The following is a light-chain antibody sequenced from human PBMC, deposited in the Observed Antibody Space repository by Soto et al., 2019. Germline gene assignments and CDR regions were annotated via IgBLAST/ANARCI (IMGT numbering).Light chain of an antibody. V-gene: IGLV1-40*01. Sequence: QSALTQPPSVSGAPGQRVTISCTGSSSNIGAGYDVHWYQQLPGTAPKLLIYGNSNRPSGVPDRFSGSKSGTSASLAITGLQAEDEADYYWQSYDSSLSGWVFGGGTKLTVL. J-gene: IGLJ3*02. CDR3: QSYDSSLSGWV. CDR2: GNS. CDR1: SSNIGAGYD.